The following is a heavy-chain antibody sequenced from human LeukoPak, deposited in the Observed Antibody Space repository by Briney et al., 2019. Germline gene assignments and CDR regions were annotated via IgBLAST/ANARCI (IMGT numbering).Heavy chain of an antibody. V-gene: IGHV3-30*18. CDR1: GFTFSNYG. CDR3: AKESRRGTGYPYYFDY. J-gene: IGHJ4*02. CDR2: ISYDGSNK. Sequence: GGSLRLSCATSGFTFSNYGMHWVRQAPGKGLEWVAVISYDGSNKYYADSVKGRFTISRDNSKNTLYLQMNSLRAEDTAVYYCAKESRRGTGYPYYFDYWGQGTLVTVSS. D-gene: IGHD3/OR15-3a*01.